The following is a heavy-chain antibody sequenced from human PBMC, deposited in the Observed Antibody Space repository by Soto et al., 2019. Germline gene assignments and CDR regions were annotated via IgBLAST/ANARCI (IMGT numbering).Heavy chain of an antibody. CDR1: GYTFTAYY. J-gene: IGHJ6*02. V-gene: IGHV1-2*02. CDR3: ARDSPMDV. CDR2: INPASGDT. Sequence: QVQLVQSGAEVKKPGASVKVSCKASGYTFTAYYLNWVRQAPGQGLEWMGWINPASGDTKYGQRFQGRVTMTRDASISTAYMEVSRLTSDDTAVYYCARDSPMDVWGLGTKVTVSS.